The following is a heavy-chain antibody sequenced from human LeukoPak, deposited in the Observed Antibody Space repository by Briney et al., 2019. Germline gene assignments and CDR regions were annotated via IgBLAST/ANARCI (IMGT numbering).Heavy chain of an antibody. CDR1: GGSISSYY. V-gene: IGHV4-59*01. J-gene: IGHJ4*02. CDR2: IYYSGST. CDR3: ARAVIPGYSSGWYPRSSGGFDY. Sequence: TSETLSLTCTVSGGSISSYYWSWIRQPPGKGLEWIGYIYYSGSTNYNPSLKSRVTISVDTSKNQFSLKLSSVTAADTAVYYCARAVIPGYSSGWYPRSSGGFDYWGQGTLVTVS. D-gene: IGHD6-19*01.